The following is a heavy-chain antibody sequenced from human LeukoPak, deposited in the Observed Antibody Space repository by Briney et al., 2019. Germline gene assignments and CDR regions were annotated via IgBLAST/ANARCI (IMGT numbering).Heavy chain of an antibody. D-gene: IGHD1-26*01. J-gene: IGHJ4*02. Sequence: GGSLRLSCAASGFTFTNNFMSWVRQAPGKGLEWVAFIRYDGSNKYYADSVKGRFTISRDNSKNTLYLQMNSLRAEDTAVYYCAKDRGGGGSYLFDYWGQGTLVTVSS. CDR3: AKDRGGGGSYLFDY. CDR2: IRYDGSNK. CDR1: GFTFTNNF. V-gene: IGHV3-30*02.